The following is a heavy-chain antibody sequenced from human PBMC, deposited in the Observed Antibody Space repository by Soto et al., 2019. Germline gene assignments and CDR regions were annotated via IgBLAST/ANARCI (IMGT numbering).Heavy chain of an antibody. D-gene: IGHD3-10*01. CDR2: INHSGST. J-gene: IGHJ4*02. CDR1: GGSFSGYY. V-gene: IGHV4-34*01. CDR3: ARAFTMVRGVPRSGTLIPRYYFDY. Sequence: SETLSLTCAVYGGSFSGYYWSWIRQPPGKGLEWIGEINHSGSTNYNPSLKSRVTISVDTPKNQFSLKLSSVTAADTAVYYCARAFTMVRGVPRSGTLIPRYYFDYWGQGTLVTVSS.